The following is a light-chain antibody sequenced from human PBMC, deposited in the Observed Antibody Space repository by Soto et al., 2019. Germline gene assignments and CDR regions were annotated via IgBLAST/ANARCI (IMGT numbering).Light chain of an antibody. CDR3: CSYAGGPEV. CDR1: SIDVGGYKY. V-gene: IGLV2-11*01. CDR2: GVS. J-gene: IGLJ1*01. Sequence: VSGSPGQSFTISCTGTSIDVGGYKYVSWYQQKPGKAPKLIIYGVSRWPSGVPNRFSGSKSGNRASLTISGLQAEDEGDYYCCSYAGGPEVFGTGTKVTVL.